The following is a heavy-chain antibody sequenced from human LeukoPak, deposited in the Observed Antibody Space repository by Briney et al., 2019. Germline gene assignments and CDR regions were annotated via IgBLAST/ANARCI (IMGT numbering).Heavy chain of an antibody. CDR1: GGSIRSYY. V-gene: IGHV4-59*01. CDR3: ARAVEMASFWSFDY. J-gene: IGHJ4*02. Sequence: SETLSLTCTASGGSIRSYYWSWMRQPPGKGLEWIGYIYYSGSTNYNPFLKSRVTISVDTSKNQFSLKLSSVTAADTAVYYCARAVEMASFWSFDYWGQGTLVTVSS. D-gene: IGHD5-24*01. CDR2: IYYSGST.